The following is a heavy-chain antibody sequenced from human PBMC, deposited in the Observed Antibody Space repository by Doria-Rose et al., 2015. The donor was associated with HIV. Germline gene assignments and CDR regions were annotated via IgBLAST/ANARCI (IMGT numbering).Heavy chain of an antibody. CDR3: ARVLSGTYDY. J-gene: IGHJ4*02. CDR2: IFYTGST. Sequence: VQLQEWGPGLVKPSETLSLTCSVSGGSISHYYWSWIRQPPGKGLEHIGDIFYTGSTNYSPSLKSRVSISIDTSKNKFSMTLGSVTAADAAVYYCARVLSGTYDYWGQGTLVTVSS. D-gene: IGHD1-26*01. V-gene: IGHV4-59*01. CDR1: GGSISHYY.